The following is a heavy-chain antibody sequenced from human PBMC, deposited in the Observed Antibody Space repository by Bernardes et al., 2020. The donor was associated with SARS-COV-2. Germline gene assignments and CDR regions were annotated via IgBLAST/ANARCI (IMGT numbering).Heavy chain of an antibody. D-gene: IGHD5-12*01. CDR2: IWYDGSNK. J-gene: IGHJ5*02. V-gene: IGHV3-33*08. Sequence: GGSLRLSCAASGFTFDYYWMTWVRQAPGKGLEWVAVIWYDGSNKYYADSVKGRFTISRDNSKNTLYLQMNSLRAEDTAVYYCARDLAIGDNWFDPWGQGTLVTVSS. CDR1: GFTFDYYW. CDR3: ARDLAIGDNWFDP.